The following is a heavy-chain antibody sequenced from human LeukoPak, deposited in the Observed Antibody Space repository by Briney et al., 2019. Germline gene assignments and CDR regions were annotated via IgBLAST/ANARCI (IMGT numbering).Heavy chain of an antibody. CDR3: AKDSVGVAGPDY. CDR2: ISGSGSGT. J-gene: IGHJ4*02. D-gene: IGHD6-19*01. CDR1: GFTFSAFA. V-gene: IGHV3-23*01. Sequence: SGGSLRLSCAASGFTFSAFAMSWVRQAPGKGLEWVSAISGSGSGTYYADSVKGRFTISRDNSKSTLYLQVNSLRAEDTAVYYCAKDSVGVAGPDYWGQGTLVAVSS.